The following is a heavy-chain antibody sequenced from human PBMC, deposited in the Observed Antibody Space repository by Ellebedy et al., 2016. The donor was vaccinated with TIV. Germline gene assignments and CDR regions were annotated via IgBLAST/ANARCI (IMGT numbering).Heavy chain of an antibody. Sequence: AASVKVSCKASGYTFTSYAMHWVRQAPGQRLEWMGWINAGNGNTKYSQKFQGRVTITRDTSASTAYMELSSLRSEYTAVYYCARDGLRYFDWLSIYYGMDVWGQGTTVTVSS. J-gene: IGHJ6*02. CDR2: INAGNGNT. D-gene: IGHD3-9*01. V-gene: IGHV1-3*01. CDR3: ARDGLRYFDWLSIYYGMDV. CDR1: GYTFTSYA.